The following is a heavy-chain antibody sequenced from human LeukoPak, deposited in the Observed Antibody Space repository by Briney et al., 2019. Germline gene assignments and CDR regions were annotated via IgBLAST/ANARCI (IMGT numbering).Heavy chain of an antibody. CDR3: ARPQNSRSSWYDAFDI. J-gene: IGHJ3*02. CDR2: IYYTGST. V-gene: IGHV4-39*01. CDR1: GGSISTTNYY. D-gene: IGHD6-13*01. Sequence: SETLSLTCIVSGGSISTTNYYWGWIRQPPGKGLEWIGTIYYTGSTNYNPSLKSRITISVDTSKNQFSLKLSSVTAADTAVYYCARPQNSRSSWYDAFDIWGQGTMVTVSS.